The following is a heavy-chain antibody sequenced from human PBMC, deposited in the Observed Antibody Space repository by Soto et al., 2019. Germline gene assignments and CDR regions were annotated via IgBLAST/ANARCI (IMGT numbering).Heavy chain of an antibody. D-gene: IGHD3-3*01. J-gene: IGHJ5*02. CDR1: GGSISSYY. V-gene: IGHV4-59*01. CDR2: IYYSGST. Sequence: SETLSLTCTVSGGSISSYYWSWIRQPPGKGLEWIGYIYYSGSTNYNPSLKSRVTISVDTSKNQFSLKLSSVTAADTAVYYCARDYDFWSGYYGLDPWGQGTLVTVSS. CDR3: ARDYDFWSGYYGLDP.